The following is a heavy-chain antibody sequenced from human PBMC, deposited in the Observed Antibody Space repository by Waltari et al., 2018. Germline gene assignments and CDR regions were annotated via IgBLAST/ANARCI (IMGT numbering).Heavy chain of an antibody. J-gene: IGHJ6*03. CDR3: ARGVTGYWSFIYMDV. V-gene: IGHV4-34*01. D-gene: IGHD3-9*01. CDR1: DGSFSGYH. CDR2: ISHSGTA. Sequence: VQLQQWDAGLLKPSETLSLTVVLYDGSFSGYHWTWLRQSPGKGLEWIGQISHSGTANYNPSLESRVTISLDKSQNHLSLTLTSVTAADMAVYYCARGVTGYWSFIYMDVWGSGTTVTVAS.